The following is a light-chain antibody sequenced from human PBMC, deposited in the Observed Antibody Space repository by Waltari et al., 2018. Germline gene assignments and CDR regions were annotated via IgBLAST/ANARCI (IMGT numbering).Light chain of an antibody. V-gene: IGLV2-14*03. Sequence: QTALTPPASVSGSPGPSITLSPTGTNGDVGDYVSWSHHPPGQPPQPLLPDVPHQPPGKAPTLLIYDVSNRPSGVSNRFSGSKSGNAASLTISGLQAEDGADYYCCSYTRSSSTRYWVFGGGTTLTVL. CDR1: NGDVGDYVSWSHHPPGQPPQPL. J-gene: IGLJ3*02. CDR2: DVS. CDR3: CSYTRSSSTRYWV.